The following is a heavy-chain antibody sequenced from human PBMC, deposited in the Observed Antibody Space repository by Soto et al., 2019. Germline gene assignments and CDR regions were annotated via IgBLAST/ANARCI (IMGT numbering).Heavy chain of an antibody. CDR3: ARVGSSWYLGMDV. V-gene: IGHV4-31*03. Sequence: SETLSLTCTVSGDSISRSGYYWSWIRQHPGKGLEWIGYIYYSGSTYYNPSLKSRVIISVDTSKNQFSLKLSSVTAADTAVYYCARVGSSWYLGMDVWGQGTTVTVS. CDR2: IYYSGST. J-gene: IGHJ6*02. D-gene: IGHD6-13*01. CDR1: GDSISRSGYY.